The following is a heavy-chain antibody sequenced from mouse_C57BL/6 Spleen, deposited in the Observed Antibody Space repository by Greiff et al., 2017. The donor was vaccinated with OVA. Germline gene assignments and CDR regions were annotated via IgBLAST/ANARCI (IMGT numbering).Heavy chain of an antibody. V-gene: IGHV1-26*01. CDR1: GYTFTDYY. D-gene: IGHD2-4*01. CDR3: ARGGDYGDFDY. J-gene: IGHJ2*01. CDR2: INPNNGGT. Sequence: EVQLQQSGPELVKPGASVKISCKASGYTFTDYYMNWVKQSHGKSLEWIGDINPNNGGTSYNQKFKGKATLTVDKSSSTAYMELRSLTSEDSAVYYGARGGDYGDFDYWGQGTTLTVSS.